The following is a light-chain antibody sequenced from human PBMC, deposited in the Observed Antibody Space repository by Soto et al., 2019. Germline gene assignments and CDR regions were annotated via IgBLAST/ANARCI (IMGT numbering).Light chain of an antibody. CDR2: GAS. J-gene: IGKJ1*01. V-gene: IGKV3-20*01. CDR3: QQYGNSRGT. CDR1: QSFNSNY. Sequence: EIWLTQFPGTLSLCPGERATLSCTASQSFNSNYLAWYQQKPGQAPRLLIYGASSRATGIPDRFSGSGSGTDFTLTISGLEPEDFAVYYCQQYGNSRGTFGQGTKVDIK.